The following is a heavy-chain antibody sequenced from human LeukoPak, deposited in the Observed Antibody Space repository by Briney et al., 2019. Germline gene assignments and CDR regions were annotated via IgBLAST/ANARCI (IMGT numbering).Heavy chain of an antibody. D-gene: IGHD2-15*01. J-gene: IGHJ6*02. CDR2: IYTSGST. CDR3: AGSGGSSYSRVGYYYYGMDV. CDR1: GGSISSGSYY. Sequence: SETLSLTCTVSGGSISSGSYYWSWIRQPAGKGLEWIGRIYTSGSTNYNPSLKSRVTISVDTSKNQFSLKLSSVTAADTAVYYCAGSGGSSYSRVGYYYYGMDVWGQGTTVTVSS. V-gene: IGHV4-61*02.